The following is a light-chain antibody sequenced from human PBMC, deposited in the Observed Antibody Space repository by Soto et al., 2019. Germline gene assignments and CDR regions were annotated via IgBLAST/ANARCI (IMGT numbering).Light chain of an antibody. CDR3: QQYGRSPWT. CDR1: QSVSSSY. CDR2: GAS. V-gene: IGKV3-20*01. Sequence: EIVLTQSPGTLSLSPGERVTLSCRSSQSVSSSYLAWYQQKPGQAPRLLFYGASSRATGIPDRFSGSGSGTDCILTISRLEPDDVAVYYCQQYGRSPWTFGQGTKVDI. J-gene: IGKJ1*01.